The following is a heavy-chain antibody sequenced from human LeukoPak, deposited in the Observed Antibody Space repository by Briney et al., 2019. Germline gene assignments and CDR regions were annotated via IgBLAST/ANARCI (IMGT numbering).Heavy chain of an antibody. J-gene: IGHJ4*02. Sequence: SQTLSLTFGISGDSVSINSAAWNWIRQSPSRGLEWLGRTYYRSKWFINYAPSVKSRIIINPDTPKNQVSLQLNSVTPEDTAVYYCARLGSGSNYWGQGTLVTVSS. D-gene: IGHD3-10*01. CDR2: TYYRSKWFI. CDR3: ARLGSGSNY. CDR1: GDSVSINSAA. V-gene: IGHV6-1*01.